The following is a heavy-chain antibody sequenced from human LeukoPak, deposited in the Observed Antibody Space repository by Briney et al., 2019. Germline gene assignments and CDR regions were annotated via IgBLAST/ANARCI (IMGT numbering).Heavy chain of an antibody. J-gene: IGHJ5*02. CDR1: GGSISSSSYY. CDR3: ARVEGDSQGNWFDP. CDR2: IYYSGST. Sequence: SETLSLTCTVSGGSISSSSYYWGWIRQPPGKGLEWIGSIYYSGSTYYNPSLKSRVTISVDTSKNQFSLKLSSVTAADTAVYYCARVEGDSQGNWFDPWGQGTLVTVSS. V-gene: IGHV4-39*07. D-gene: IGHD2-21*02.